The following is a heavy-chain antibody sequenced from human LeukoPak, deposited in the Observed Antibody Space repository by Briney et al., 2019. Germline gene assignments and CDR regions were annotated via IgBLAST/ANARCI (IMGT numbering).Heavy chain of an antibody. V-gene: IGHV1-8*03. J-gene: IGHJ6*03. D-gene: IGHD3-3*01. CDR1: GYTFTSYD. CDR3: ARTIFGVVSPIYYYMDV. Sequence: ASVKVSCKASGYTFTSYDINWVRQATGRGLEWMGWMNPNSGNTGYAQKFQGRVTITRNTSISTAYMELSSLRSEDTAVYYCARTIFGVVSPIYYYMDVWGKGTTVTVSS. CDR2: MNPNSGNT.